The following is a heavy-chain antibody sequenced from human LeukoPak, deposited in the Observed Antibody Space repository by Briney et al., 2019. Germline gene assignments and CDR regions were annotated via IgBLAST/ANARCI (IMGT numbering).Heavy chain of an antibody. CDR1: GFTFSSYS. CDR3: ARDEAAAGTGAYYFDY. J-gene: IGHJ4*02. CDR2: ISSSSSTT. D-gene: IGHD6-13*01. Sequence: GGSLRLSCAASGFTFSSYSMNWVRQAPGKGLEWVSYISSSSSTTYYADSVKGRFTISRDNAKNSLYLQMNSLRAEDTAVYYCARDEAAAGTGAYYFDYWGQGTLVTVSS. V-gene: IGHV3-48*01.